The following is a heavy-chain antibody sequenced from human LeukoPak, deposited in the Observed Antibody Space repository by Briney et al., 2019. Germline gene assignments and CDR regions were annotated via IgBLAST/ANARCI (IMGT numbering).Heavy chain of an antibody. V-gene: IGHV3-23*01. J-gene: IGHJ4*02. Sequence: GGSLRLSCAASGFTFSSYAMSWVRQAPGKGLVWVSAISGSGGSTYYADSVKGRFTISRDNSKNTLYLQMNSLRAEDTAVYYCAKDLKLRSEMVRGVTITNRFDYWGQGTLVTVSS. D-gene: IGHD3-10*01. CDR2: ISGSGGST. CDR1: GFTFSSYA. CDR3: AKDLKLRSEMVRGVTITNRFDY.